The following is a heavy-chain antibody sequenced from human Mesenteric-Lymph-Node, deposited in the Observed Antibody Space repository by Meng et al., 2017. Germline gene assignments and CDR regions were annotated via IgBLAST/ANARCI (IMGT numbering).Heavy chain of an antibody. V-gene: IGHV2-5*02. CDR3: AHRGDSSGYYYTPWDY. CDR1: GGSISSSSYY. D-gene: IGHD3-22*01. CDR2: IYWDDDK. J-gene: IGHJ4*02. Sequence: LRLSCAVSGGSISSSSYYWGWIRQPPGKALEWLALIYWDDDKRYSPSLKSRLTITKDTSKNQVVLTMTNMDPVDTATYYCAHRGDSSGYYYTPWDYWGQGTLVTVSS.